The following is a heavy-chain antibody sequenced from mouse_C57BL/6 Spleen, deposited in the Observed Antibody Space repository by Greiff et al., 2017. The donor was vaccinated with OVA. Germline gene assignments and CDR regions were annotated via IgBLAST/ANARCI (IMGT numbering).Heavy chain of an antibody. D-gene: IGHD2-4*01. CDR2: IDPSDSYT. CDR3: ARVRPNDYDGDWYFDV. CDR1: GYTFTSYW. J-gene: IGHJ1*03. V-gene: IGHV1-50*01. Sequence: LQQPGAELVKPGASVKLSCKASGYTFTSYWMQWVKQRPGQGLEWIGEIDPSDSYTNYNQKFKGKATLTVDTSSSTAYMQLSSLTSEDSAVYYCARVRPNDYDGDWYFDVWGTGTTVTVSS.